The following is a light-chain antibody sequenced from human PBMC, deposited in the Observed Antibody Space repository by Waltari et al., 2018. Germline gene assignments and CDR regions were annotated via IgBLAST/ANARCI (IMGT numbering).Light chain of an antibody. J-gene: IGKJ2*01. CDR2: AAS. CDR3: QQSDSTPYT. CDR1: QSISSY. V-gene: IGKV1-39*01. Sequence: DIQMTQSPHSLSASVGDRVTITCRASQSISSYLNWYQQKPGKAPKLLIYAASSLQSGVPSRFSGSGSGTDFTLTISSLQPEDFATYYCQQSDSTPYTFGQGTKLEIK.